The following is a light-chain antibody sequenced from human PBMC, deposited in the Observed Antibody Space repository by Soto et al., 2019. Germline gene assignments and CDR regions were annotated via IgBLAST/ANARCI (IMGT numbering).Light chain of an antibody. CDR3: QQSYNTPRT. CDR1: QGITTY. J-gene: IGKJ1*01. V-gene: IGKV1-39*01. Sequence: IQLTQSPSSLPASVGDRVTITCRASQGITTYLAWYQQKPGKAPNLLISAASTLQSGVPSRFSGSGSGTDFTLTITSLQPEDFATYYCQQSYNTPRTFGQGTKVEI. CDR2: AAS.